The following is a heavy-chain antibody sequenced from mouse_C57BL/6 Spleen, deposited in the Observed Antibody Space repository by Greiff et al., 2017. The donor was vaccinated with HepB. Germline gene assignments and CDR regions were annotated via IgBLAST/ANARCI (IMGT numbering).Heavy chain of an antibody. D-gene: IGHD2-4*01. J-gene: IGHJ3*01. CDR2: IDPSDSYT. CDR1: GYTFTSYW. V-gene: IGHV1-59*01. CDR3: ARYYDYDGPFAY. Sequence: QVQLQQSGAELVRPGTSVKLSCKASGYTFTSYWMHWVKQRPGPGLEWIGVIDPSDSYTNYNQKFKGKATLTVDTSSSTAYMQLSSLTSEDSAVYYCARYYDYDGPFAYWGQGTLVTVSA.